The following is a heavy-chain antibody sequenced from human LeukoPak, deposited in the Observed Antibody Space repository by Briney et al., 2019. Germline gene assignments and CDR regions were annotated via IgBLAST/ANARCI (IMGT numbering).Heavy chain of an antibody. J-gene: IGHJ6*03. CDR3: ARDQDCSSTSCSMHYYCMDV. V-gene: IGHV3-30*04. CDR1: GFTFSSYA. CDR2: ISYDGSNK. Sequence: GGSLRLSCAASGFTFSSYAMHWVRQAPGKGLEWVAVISYDGSNKYYADSVKGRFTISRDNSKNTLYLQMNSLRAEDTAVYYCARDQDCSSTSCSMHYYCMDVWGKGTTVTVSS. D-gene: IGHD2-2*01.